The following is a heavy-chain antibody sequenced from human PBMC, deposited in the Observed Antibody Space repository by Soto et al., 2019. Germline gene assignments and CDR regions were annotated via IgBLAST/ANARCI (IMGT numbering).Heavy chain of an antibody. J-gene: IGHJ6*02. V-gene: IGHV1-2*04. CDR1: GYTFTGYY. CDR2: INPNSGGT. CDR3: ARALSSGWPYYYYYYGMDV. Sequence: VKVSCKASGYTFTGYYMHWVRQAPGQGLEWMGWINPNSGGTNYAQKFQGWVTMTRDTSISTAYMELSRLRSDDTAVYYCARALSSGWPYYYYYYGMDVWGQGTTVTVSS. D-gene: IGHD6-19*01.